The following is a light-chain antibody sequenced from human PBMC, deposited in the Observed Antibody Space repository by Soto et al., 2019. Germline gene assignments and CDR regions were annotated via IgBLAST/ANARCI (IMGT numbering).Light chain of an antibody. CDR2: GAS. V-gene: IGKV3-20*01. Sequence: EIVLTQSPGTLSLSPGDRATLSCRASQSIGSNYLAWYQQKPGQAPRLLIYGASSRATGIPDRFSGSGSGTDFTLTISRLEPEDFAVYYCQQYGSSPLTFGQGTRLEIK. CDR3: QQYGSSPLT. J-gene: IGKJ5*01. CDR1: QSIGSNY.